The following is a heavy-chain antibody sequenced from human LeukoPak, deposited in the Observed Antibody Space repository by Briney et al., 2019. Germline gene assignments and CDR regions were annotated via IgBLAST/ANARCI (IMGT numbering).Heavy chain of an antibody. CDR2: FDPEDGET. V-gene: IGHV1-24*01. Sequence: GASVKVSCKVSGYTLTELSMHWVRQARGKGLEWMGGFDPEDGETIYAQKFQGRVTMTEDTSTDTAYMELSSLRSEDTAVYYCATARPYYYDSSGHGDAFDIWGQGTMVTVSS. CDR1: GYTLTELS. CDR3: ATARPYYYDSSGHGDAFDI. D-gene: IGHD3-22*01. J-gene: IGHJ3*02.